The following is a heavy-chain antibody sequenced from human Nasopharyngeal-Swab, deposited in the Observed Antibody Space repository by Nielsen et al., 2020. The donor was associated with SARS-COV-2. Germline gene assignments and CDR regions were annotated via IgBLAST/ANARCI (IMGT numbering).Heavy chain of an antibody. Sequence: GESLKISCAASGFTFSSYGMHWVRQAPGKGLEWVAVIWYDGRNKYYADSVKGRFTISRDNSKNTLYLQMNSLRAEDTAVYYCAREEPTHYYDSSGFEEDAFDIWGQGTMVTVSS. D-gene: IGHD3-22*01. CDR1: GFTFSSYG. J-gene: IGHJ3*02. CDR3: AREEPTHYYDSSGFEEDAFDI. CDR2: IWYDGRNK. V-gene: IGHV3-33*01.